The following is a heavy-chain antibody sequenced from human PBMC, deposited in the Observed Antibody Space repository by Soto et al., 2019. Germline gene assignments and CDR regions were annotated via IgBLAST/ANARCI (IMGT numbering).Heavy chain of an antibody. Sequence: EVQLVESGGGLVKPGGSLRLSCAASGFTFSSYSMNWVRQAPGKGLEWVSSISSSSSYIYYADSVKGRFTISRDNAKNSLYLQMNSLRAEDTAVYYCARDLRYCSSTSCPKNYMDVWGKGTTVTVSS. CDR1: GFTFSSYS. V-gene: IGHV3-21*01. J-gene: IGHJ6*03. CDR3: ARDLRYCSSTSCPKNYMDV. CDR2: ISSSSSYI. D-gene: IGHD2-2*01.